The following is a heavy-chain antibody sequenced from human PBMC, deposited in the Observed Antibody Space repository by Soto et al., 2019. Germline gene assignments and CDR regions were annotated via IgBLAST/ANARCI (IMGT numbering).Heavy chain of an antibody. V-gene: IGHV1-3*01. Sequence: QVQLVQSGAEVKKPGASVKVSCKASGYTFTSYAMHWVRQAPGQRLEWMGGINAGNGNTKYSQKFQGRVTITRDTCASTGDKETSSRRSKDRAVSYCARSGSRSWNIELWGRGTRGTVSS. CDR2: INAGNGNT. J-gene: IGHJ2*01. CDR1: GYTFTSYA. D-gene: IGHD1-26*01. CDR3: ARSGSRSWNIEL.